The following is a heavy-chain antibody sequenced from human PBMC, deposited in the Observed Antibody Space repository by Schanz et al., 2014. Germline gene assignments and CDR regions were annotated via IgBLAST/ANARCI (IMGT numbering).Heavy chain of an antibody. V-gene: IGHV3-74*01. CDR1: GFTFSSYW. Sequence: EVQLVESGGGLVQPGGSLRLSCAASGFTFSSYWMHWVRQAPGKGLVWVSRINSDGSTTIYADSVKGRFTISRDNANNTLYLQMNSLRAEDTAVYYCARPLGPNYYYCGFDVWGQGTTVTVSS. CDR2: INSDGSTT. CDR3: ARPLGPNYYYCGFDV. J-gene: IGHJ6*02.